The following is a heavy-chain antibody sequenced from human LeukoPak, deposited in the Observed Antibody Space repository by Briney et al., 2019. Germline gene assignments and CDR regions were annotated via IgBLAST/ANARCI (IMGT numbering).Heavy chain of an antibody. J-gene: IGHJ4*02. CDR1: GFTFSSYA. CDR2: ISYDGSNK. V-gene: IGHV3-30-3*01. Sequence: GGSLRLSCAASGFTFSSYAMHWVRQAPGKGLEWVAVISYDGSNKYYADSVKGRFTISRDNSKNSLYLQMNSLRAEDTAVYYCAVLVGATPFDYWGQGTLVTVSS. D-gene: IGHD1-26*01. CDR3: AVLVGATPFDY.